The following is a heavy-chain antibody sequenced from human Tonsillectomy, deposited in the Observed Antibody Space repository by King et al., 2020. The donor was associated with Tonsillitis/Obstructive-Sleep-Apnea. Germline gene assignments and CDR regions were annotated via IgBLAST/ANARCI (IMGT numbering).Heavy chain of an antibody. Sequence: QLVQSGGGLVQPGGSLRLSCAASGFTFSSYSMNWVRQAPGRGLEWVSYISSSSSTIYYADSVKGRFTVSRDNAKNSHYLQMNSLRDEDTAVYYCARATGRGISPFDCWGQGTLVTVSS. CDR1: GFTFSSYS. V-gene: IGHV3-48*02. CDR2: ISSSSSTI. J-gene: IGHJ4*02. D-gene: IGHD2-15*01. CDR3: ARATGRGISPFDC.